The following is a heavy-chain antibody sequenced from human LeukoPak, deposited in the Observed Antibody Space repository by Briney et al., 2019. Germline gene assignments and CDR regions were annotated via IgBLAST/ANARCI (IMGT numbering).Heavy chain of an antibody. Sequence: PGGSLRLSCTASGFTFGDYAMTWVRQAPGKGLEWIGSIYYSGSTYYNPSLKSRVTISVDTSKNQFSLKLSSVTAADTAVYYCARDDVDTAMVDYWGQGTLVTVSS. CDR2: IYYSGST. CDR3: ARDDVDTAMVDY. J-gene: IGHJ4*02. D-gene: IGHD5-18*01. CDR1: GFTFGDYA. V-gene: IGHV4-39*07.